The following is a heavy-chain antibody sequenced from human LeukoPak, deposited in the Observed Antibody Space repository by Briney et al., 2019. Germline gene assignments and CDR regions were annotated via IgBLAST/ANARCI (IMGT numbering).Heavy chain of an antibody. Sequence: GGSLRLSCAASGFTFSSYEMNWVRQAPGKGLEWVSYISSSGSTIYYADSVKGRFTISRDNAKNSLYLQMNSLRAEDTAVYYCARDRLIGDNYYYMDVWGKGTTVTVSS. V-gene: IGHV3-48*03. CDR1: GFTFSSYE. D-gene: IGHD2-21*01. CDR2: ISSSGSTI. J-gene: IGHJ6*03. CDR3: ARDRLIGDNYYYMDV.